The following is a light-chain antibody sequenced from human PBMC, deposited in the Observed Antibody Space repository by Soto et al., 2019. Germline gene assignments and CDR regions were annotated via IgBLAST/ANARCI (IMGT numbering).Light chain of an antibody. J-gene: IGLJ1*01. CDR3: ISYTSDDVRYV. V-gene: IGLV2-14*01. Sequence: SALTQPASVSGTPGQSITISCTGSNSDVGIYDFVSWYQHHPGRASKLIVSEVSHRPSGVSNRFSGSKSGNTASLNISGLQSEDEADYYCISYTSDDVRYVFGTGTKVTVL. CDR2: EVS. CDR1: NSDVGIYDF.